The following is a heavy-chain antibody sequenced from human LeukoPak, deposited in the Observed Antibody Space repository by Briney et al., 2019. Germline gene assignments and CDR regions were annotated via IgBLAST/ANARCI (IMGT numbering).Heavy chain of an antibody. CDR1: GFSLETYS. Sequence: GGSLRLSCAASGFSLETYSIDWVRQAPGKGLEWLSYISSTSRNIYYADSVKGRFTISRDNAENSVYLQLTSLRADDTAVYCARVGRSGYTADYWGQGTLVTVSS. D-gene: IGHD3-22*01. J-gene: IGHJ4*02. V-gene: IGHV3-48*04. CDR2: ISSTSRNI. CDR3: ARVGRSGYTADY.